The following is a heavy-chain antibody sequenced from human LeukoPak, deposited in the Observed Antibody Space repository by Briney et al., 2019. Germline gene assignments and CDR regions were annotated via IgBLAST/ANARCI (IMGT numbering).Heavy chain of an antibody. V-gene: IGHV4-39*02. CDR2: IHHTGYT. Sequence: SETLSLTFTVSGGSISSSFYYWAWIRQPPGKGLEWIGSIHHTGYTYYNPSLRGRVTLSVDTSKNHFSLKQTSVTAADTAVYYCARAGDGCSGDSCYTFFDSWGQGTLVTVSS. J-gene: IGHJ4*02. D-gene: IGHD2-15*01. CDR3: ARAGDGCSGDSCYTFFDS. CDR1: GGSISSSFYY.